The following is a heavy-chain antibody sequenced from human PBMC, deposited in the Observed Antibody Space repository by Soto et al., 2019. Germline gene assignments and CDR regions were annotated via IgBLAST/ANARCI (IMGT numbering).Heavy chain of an antibody. V-gene: IGHV3-74*01. CDR3: ARGRPYGMDV. J-gene: IGHJ6*02. CDR2: IDSDGSST. CDR1: GFTFGCYW. Sequence: EVQLVESGGGLVQPGGSLRVSCAASGFTFGCYWMNWVRQAPGKGLVWVSRIDSDGSSTTYADSVKGRFTTSRDNAKNTLYLQMSSLRVEDTAVYYCARGRPYGMDVWGQGTTVTVSS.